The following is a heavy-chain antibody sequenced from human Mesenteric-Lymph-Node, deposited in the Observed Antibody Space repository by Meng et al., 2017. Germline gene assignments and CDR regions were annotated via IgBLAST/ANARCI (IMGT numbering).Heavy chain of an antibody. Sequence: GESLKISCAASGFTFSSYWMSWVRQAPGKGLEWVANIKQDGSEKYYVDSVKGRFTISRDNAKNSLYLQMNSLRAEDTAVYYCARELATDAFDIWGQGTMVTVSS. CDR1: GFTFSSYW. CDR3: ARELATDAFDI. D-gene: IGHD2-15*01. V-gene: IGHV3-7*01. J-gene: IGHJ3*02. CDR2: IKQDGSEK.